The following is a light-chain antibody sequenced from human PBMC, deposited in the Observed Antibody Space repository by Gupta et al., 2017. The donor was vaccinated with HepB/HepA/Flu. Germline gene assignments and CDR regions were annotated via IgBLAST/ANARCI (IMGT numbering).Light chain of an antibody. CDR2: GAGSGNY. V-gene: IGLV4-60*01. CDR3: ETCATKV. J-gene: IGLJ2*01. CDR1: SGHSSYI. Sequence: QPVLTQSSSASASLGSSVKLTCTLSSGHSSYIIAWHQQQPGKAPRYVMKGAGSGNYNKGSGGPYRFSGYSSAADSHLDISNLELDEESEYSWETCATKVFGGGTKVTVL.